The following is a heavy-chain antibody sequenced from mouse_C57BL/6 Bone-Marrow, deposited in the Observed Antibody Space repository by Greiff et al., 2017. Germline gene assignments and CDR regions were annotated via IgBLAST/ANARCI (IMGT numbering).Heavy chain of an antibody. CDR3: ARSGV. CDR1: GYTFTSYW. D-gene: IGHD3-1*01. V-gene: IGHV1-59*01. J-gene: IGHJ1*03. CDR2: IDPSDSYT. Sequence: QVQLQQPGAELVRPGTSVKLSCKASGYTFTSYWMHWVKQRPGQGLEWIGVIDPSDSYTNYNQQFKGKATLTVDTSSSTAYMQLSSLTSEDSAVYYCARSGVWGTGTTVTVSS.